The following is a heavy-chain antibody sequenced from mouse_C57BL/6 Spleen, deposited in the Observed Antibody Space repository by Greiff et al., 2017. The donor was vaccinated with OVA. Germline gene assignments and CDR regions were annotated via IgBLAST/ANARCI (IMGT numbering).Heavy chain of an antibody. J-gene: IGHJ1*03. CDR2: ISYDGSN. CDR1: GYSITSGYF. V-gene: IGHV3-6*01. D-gene: IGHD4-1*01. Sequence: ESGPGLVKPSQSLSLTCSVTGYSITSGYFWNWIRQFPGNKLEWMGYISYDGSNNYNPSLKNRIYITLDTSKNQFFLKLNSVTTEDTATYYCARRTVYWYFDVWGTGTTVTVSS. CDR3: ARRTVYWYFDV.